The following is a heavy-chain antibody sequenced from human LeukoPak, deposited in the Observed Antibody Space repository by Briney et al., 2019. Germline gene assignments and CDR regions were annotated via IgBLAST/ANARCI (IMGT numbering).Heavy chain of an antibody. D-gene: IGHD4-17*01. Sequence: GGSLRLSCAASGFTVSSNYMSWVRQAPGKGLEWVSVTYSNGRTYYADSVKGRFTISRDISKNTLYLQMNSLRAEDTAVYFCARELRGRFDCWGQGTLVTVSS. J-gene: IGHJ4*02. CDR2: TYSNGRT. V-gene: IGHV3-53*01. CDR1: GFTVSSNY. CDR3: ARELRGRFDC.